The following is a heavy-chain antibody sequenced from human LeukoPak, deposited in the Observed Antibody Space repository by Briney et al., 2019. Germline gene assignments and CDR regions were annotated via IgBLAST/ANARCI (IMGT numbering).Heavy chain of an antibody. Sequence: ASVKVSCKASGYTFTSYYMHWVRQAPGQGLERMRILNPSGGRTSYAQKFQGRVTMTRDTSTSTVYMELSSVRSEDTAVYYCARAIVVVVAATGFRAYYFDYWGQGTLVTVSS. CDR3: ARAIVVVVAATGFRAYYFDY. V-gene: IGHV1-46*01. D-gene: IGHD2-15*01. CDR2: LNPSGGRT. J-gene: IGHJ4*02. CDR1: GYTFTSYY.